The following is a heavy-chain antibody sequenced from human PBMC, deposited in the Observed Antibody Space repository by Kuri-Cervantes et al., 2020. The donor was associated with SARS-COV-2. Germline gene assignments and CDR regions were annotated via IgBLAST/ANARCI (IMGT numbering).Heavy chain of an antibody. CDR2: VYSSGST. Sequence: ESLKISCAVYGGSFSGYYWSWIRQPPGKGLEWIGYVYSSGSTNYSPSLKSRVTMSVDTSKNQFSLKLTSVTAADTAVYYCTRAGYDNSGYYYSFDFWGQGTLVTVSS. J-gene: IGHJ4*02. V-gene: IGHV4-59*01. CDR1: GGSFSGYY. CDR3: TRAGYDNSGYYYSFDF. D-gene: IGHD3-22*01.